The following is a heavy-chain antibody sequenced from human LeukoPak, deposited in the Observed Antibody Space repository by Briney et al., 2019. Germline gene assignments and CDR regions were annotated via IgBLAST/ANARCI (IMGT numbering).Heavy chain of an antibody. CDR1: GGSISSYY. CDR3: ARDKGVSFDY. Sequence: SETLSLTCTVSGGSISSYYWTWIRQPPGKGLEWIGYIYYSGSTNYNPSLKSRVTISVDTSKNQSSLKLSSVTAADTAVYYCARDKGVSFDYWGQGTLVTVSS. V-gene: IGHV4-59*01. CDR2: IYYSGST. D-gene: IGHD3-10*01. J-gene: IGHJ4*02.